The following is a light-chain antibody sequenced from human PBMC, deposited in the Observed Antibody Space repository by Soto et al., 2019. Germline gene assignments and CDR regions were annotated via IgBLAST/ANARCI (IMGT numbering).Light chain of an antibody. CDR2: AAS. J-gene: IGKJ1*01. CDR3: QQYYTYPLA. V-gene: IGKV1-8*01. CDR1: QPISTY. Sequence: AIRMTQSPSSISAFTGDRVTITCRASQPISTYLAWYQQKPGTAPTLLIYAASTLQSGVPSRSSGSGSGTDFTLTISCLQSEDFATYFCQQYYTYPLAFGQGTKVEIK.